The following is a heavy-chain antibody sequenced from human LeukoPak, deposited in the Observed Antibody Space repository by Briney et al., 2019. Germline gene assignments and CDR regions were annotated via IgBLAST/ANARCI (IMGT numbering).Heavy chain of an antibody. D-gene: IGHD4-23*01. CDR2: ISGSGGST. CDR1: GFTFSSYA. CDR3: AKVVTVNYFDY. Sequence: GGSLRLSCAASGFTFSSYAMSWVRQAPGKGLEWVSVISGSGGSTYYADSVKGRFTISRDNSKNTLYLQMNSLRAEDTAVHYCAKVVTVNYFDYWGQGTLVTVSS. V-gene: IGHV3-23*01. J-gene: IGHJ4*02.